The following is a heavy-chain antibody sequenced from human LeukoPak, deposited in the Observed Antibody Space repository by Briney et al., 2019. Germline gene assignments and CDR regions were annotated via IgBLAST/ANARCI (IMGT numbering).Heavy chain of an antibody. Sequence: SGGSLRLSCAASGFTFSSYAMHWVRQAPGKGLVWVSLIGGDGGSAYYADSVRGRFTISRDNSKNSLYLQMNSLRTEDTALYYCAKERSDYYDSSGYEDYFDYWGQGTLVTVSS. CDR1: GFTFSSYA. CDR2: IGGDGGSA. J-gene: IGHJ4*02. D-gene: IGHD3-22*01. CDR3: AKERSDYYDSSGYEDYFDY. V-gene: IGHV3-43*02.